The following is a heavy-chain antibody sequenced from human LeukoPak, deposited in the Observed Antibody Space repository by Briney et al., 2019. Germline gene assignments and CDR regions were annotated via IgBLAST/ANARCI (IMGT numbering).Heavy chain of an antibody. CDR3: ARTNVVVPAGTYDY. V-gene: IGHV1-18*01. CDR2: ISAYNGNT. J-gene: IGHJ4*02. D-gene: IGHD2-2*01. Sequence: GASVNVSCKASGYTFSIYGIRWVRQAPGQGLECMGWISAYNGNTNYAQKLQGRVTMTTDTSTSTAYMELRSLRSDDTAVYYCARTNVVVPAGTYDYWGQGTLVTVSS. CDR1: GYTFSIYG.